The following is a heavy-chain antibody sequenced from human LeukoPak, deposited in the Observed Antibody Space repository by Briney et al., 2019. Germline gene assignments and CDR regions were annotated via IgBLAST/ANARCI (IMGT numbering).Heavy chain of an antibody. CDR1: GFTFSNYA. D-gene: IGHD3-3*01. J-gene: IGHJ3*02. Sequence: GGSLRLSCVASGFTFSNYAMTWVRQAPGKGLEWVSSFTATGGRTYYADSVKGRFTISRDNSKNTLYLQMNSLRAEDTAVYYCAKDFFGYKFGRSASDIWGQGTMVTVSS. V-gene: IGHV3-23*01. CDR2: FTATGGRT. CDR3: AKDFFGYKFGRSASDI.